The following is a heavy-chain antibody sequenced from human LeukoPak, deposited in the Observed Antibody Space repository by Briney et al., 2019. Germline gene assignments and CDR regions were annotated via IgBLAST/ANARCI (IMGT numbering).Heavy chain of an antibody. CDR1: GFSFRSYW. Sequence: GGALRLSWAASGFSFRSYWIHWVRQAPGKGLGWVPDIDSDGTTTRYAGFWKGRINISRDNANNKLDVQMNSLRAEDKGVYYCARGNGPPIDWGQGTLVTVSS. CDR3: ARGNGPPID. V-gene: IGHV3-74*01. J-gene: IGHJ4*02. CDR2: IDSDGTTT. D-gene: IGHD2-15*01.